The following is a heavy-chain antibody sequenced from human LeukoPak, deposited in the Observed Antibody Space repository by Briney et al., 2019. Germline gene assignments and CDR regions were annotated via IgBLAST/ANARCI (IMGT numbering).Heavy chain of an antibody. CDR1: GFTFDDYA. Sequence: SLRLSCAASGFTFDDYAMHWVRQAPGKGLEWVSGISWNSGSIGYADSVKGRFTISRDNAKNSLYLQMNSLRAEDTALYYCAKGARYSSSWYEEDFDYWGQGTLVTVSS. CDR3: AKGARYSSSWYEEDFDY. D-gene: IGHD6-13*01. CDR2: ISWNSGSI. J-gene: IGHJ4*02. V-gene: IGHV3-9*01.